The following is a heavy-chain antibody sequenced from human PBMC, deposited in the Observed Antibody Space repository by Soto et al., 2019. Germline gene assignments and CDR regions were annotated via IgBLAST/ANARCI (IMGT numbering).Heavy chain of an antibody. V-gene: IGHV3-23*01. CDR2: ISGSGGST. J-gene: IGHJ4*02. D-gene: IGHD2-2*01. Sequence: GGSLRLSCAASGFTFSSYAMSWVRQAPGKGLEWVSAISGSGGSTYYADSVKGRFTISRDNSKNTLYLQMNSLRAEDTAVYYCAKHVRDCSSTSCYVYFAYRGQGTLVTVSS. CDR1: GFTFSSYA. CDR3: AKHVRDCSSTSCYVYFAY.